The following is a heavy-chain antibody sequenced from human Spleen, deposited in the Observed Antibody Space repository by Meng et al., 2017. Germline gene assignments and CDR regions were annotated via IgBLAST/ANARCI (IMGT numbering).Heavy chain of an antibody. Sequence: GESLKISCAASGFTFNSYAMGGVRRAPGKGLEWVSGISDNDGSTYYADSVKGRFTISRDNSKNTLYLQMNSLRAEDMSVYYCASPGGSSSWYGHRDAFDLWGQGTMVTVSS. V-gene: IGHV3-23*01. CDR2: ISDNDGST. J-gene: IGHJ3*01. CDR1: GFTFNSYA. CDR3: ASPGGSSSWYGHRDAFDL. D-gene: IGHD6-13*01.